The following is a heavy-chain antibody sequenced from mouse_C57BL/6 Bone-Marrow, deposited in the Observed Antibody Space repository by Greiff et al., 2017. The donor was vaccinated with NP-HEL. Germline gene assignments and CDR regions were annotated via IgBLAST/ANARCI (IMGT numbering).Heavy chain of an antibody. J-gene: IGHJ4*01. CDR2: IYPGSGNT. CDR1: GYSFTSYY. V-gene: IGHV1-66*01. Sequence: QVQLQQSGPELVKPGASVKISCKASGYSFTSYYIHWVRQRPGQGLEWIGWIYPGSGNTKYNEKFKGKATLTADTSSSTAYMQLSSLTSEDSAVYYCGGIYFYAMDYWGQGTSVTVSS. CDR3: GGIYFYAMDY. D-gene: IGHD2-1*01.